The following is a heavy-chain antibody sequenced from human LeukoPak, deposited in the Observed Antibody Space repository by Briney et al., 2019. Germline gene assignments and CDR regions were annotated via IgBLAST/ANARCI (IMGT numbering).Heavy chain of an antibody. CDR2: INPNSGGT. CDR3: ARGFDWLEYYFDY. Sequence: ASVKVSCKASGYPFTGYYMHWVRQAPGQGLEWMGWINPNSGGTDYAQKFQGRVTMTRDTSISTAYMELNRLRSDDTAVYYCARGFDWLEYYFDYWGQGTLVTVSS. V-gene: IGHV1-2*02. CDR1: GYPFTGYY. J-gene: IGHJ4*02. D-gene: IGHD3-9*01.